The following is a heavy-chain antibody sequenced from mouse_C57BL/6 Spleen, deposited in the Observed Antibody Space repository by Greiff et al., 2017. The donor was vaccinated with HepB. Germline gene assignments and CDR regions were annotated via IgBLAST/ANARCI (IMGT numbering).Heavy chain of an antibody. J-gene: IGHJ3*01. D-gene: IGHD1-1*01. CDR2: IYPGDGDT. Sequence: VQLQQSGPELVKPGASVKISCKASGYAFSSSWMNWVKQRPGKGLEWIGRIYPGDGDTNYNGKFKGKATLTVDKSSSTAYMQLSSLTSEDSAVYYCARRDYYGSSFAYWGQGTLVTVSA. V-gene: IGHV1-82*01. CDR3: ARRDYYGSSFAY. CDR1: GYAFSSSW.